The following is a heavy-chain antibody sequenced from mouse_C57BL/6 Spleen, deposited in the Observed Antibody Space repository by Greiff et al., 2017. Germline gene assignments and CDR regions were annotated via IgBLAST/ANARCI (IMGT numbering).Heavy chain of an antibody. CDR3: ARKTTIYFDY. Sequence: VKLQESGAELVKPGASVKISCKASGYAFSSYWMNWVKQRPGKGLAWIGQIYPGDGDTNYNGKFKGKATLTADKSSSTAYMQLSSLTSEDSAVYFCARKTTIYFDYWGQGTTLTVSS. D-gene: IGHD1-1*01. CDR1: GYAFSSYW. J-gene: IGHJ2*01. CDR2: IYPGDGDT. V-gene: IGHV1-80*01.